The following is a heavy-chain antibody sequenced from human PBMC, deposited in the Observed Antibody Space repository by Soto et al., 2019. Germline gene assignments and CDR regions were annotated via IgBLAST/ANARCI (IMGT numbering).Heavy chain of an antibody. CDR3: AVSLAVAGITNFDY. CDR1: GFTFTSSA. D-gene: IGHD6-19*01. V-gene: IGHV1-58*01. J-gene: IGHJ4*02. CDR2: IVVDSGNT. Sequence: VASVKVSCKASGFTFTSSAVQWVRQARGQRLEWIGWIVVDSGNTNYAQKFQERVTITRDMSTSTAYMELSSLRSEDTAVYYCAVSLAVAGITNFDYWGQGTLVTVSS.